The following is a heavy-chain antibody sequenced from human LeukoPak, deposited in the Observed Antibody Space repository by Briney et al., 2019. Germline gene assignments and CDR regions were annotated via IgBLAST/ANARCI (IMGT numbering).Heavy chain of an antibody. D-gene: IGHD2-2*01. CDR2: ISSSGSTI. V-gene: IGHV3-11*01. J-gene: IGHJ4*02. CDR3: AREDIVVVPAAIY. Sequence: KSGGSLRLSCAASGFTFSDYYMSWIRQAPGKGLEWVSYISSSGSTIYYADSVKGRFTISRDNAKNSLYLQMNSLRAEDTAVYYCAREDIVVVPAAIYWGQGTLVTVSS. CDR1: GFTFSDYY.